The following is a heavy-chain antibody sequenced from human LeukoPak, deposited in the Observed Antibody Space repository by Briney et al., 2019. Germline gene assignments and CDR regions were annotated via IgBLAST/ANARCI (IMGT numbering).Heavy chain of an antibody. V-gene: IGHV3-23*01. CDR1: GFTFSRYA. CDR3: ATVTYIVVVPAAGFDY. J-gene: IGHJ4*02. CDR2: ISGSGGST. D-gene: IGHD2-2*01. Sequence: GGSLRLSCAASGFTFSRYAMSWVRQAPGKGLEWVSAISGSGGSTYYADSVKGRFTTSRDNSKNTLYLQMNSLRAEDTAVYYCATVTYIVVVPAAGFDYWGQGTLVTVSS.